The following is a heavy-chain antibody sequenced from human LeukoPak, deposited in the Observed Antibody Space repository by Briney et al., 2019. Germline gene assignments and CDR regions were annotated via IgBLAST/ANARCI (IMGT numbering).Heavy chain of an antibody. CDR2: INHSGST. CDR1: GGSISTSNYY. CDR3: AKGRDGYNYYVDY. Sequence: SETLSLTCTVSGGSISTSNYYWSWIRQPPGKGLEWIGEINHSGSTNYNPSLKSRVTISVDTSKNQFSLKLSSLTAADTAVYYCAKGRDGYNYYVDYWGQGTLVTVSS. D-gene: IGHD5-24*01. J-gene: IGHJ4*02. V-gene: IGHV4-39*07.